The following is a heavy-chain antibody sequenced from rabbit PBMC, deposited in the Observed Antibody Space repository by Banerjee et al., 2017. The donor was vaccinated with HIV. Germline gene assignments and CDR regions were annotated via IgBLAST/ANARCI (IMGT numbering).Heavy chain of an antibody. CDR2: IYAGSSGTT. CDR3: ARDLPISDGYSFDL. D-gene: IGHD6-1*01. Sequence: QEQLKETGGGLVQPGGSLTLSCKASGFDFSSYYMSWVRQAPGKGLEWIACIYAGSSGTTYYASWAKGRVTISKTSSTTVTLQLTSLTAADTATYFCARDLPISDGYSFDLWGPGTLVTVS. CDR1: GFDFSSYYM. J-gene: IGHJ4*01. V-gene: IGHV1S45*01.